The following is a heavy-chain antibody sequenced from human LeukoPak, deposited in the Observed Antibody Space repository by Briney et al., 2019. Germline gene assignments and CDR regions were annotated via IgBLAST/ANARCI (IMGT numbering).Heavy chain of an antibody. CDR2: IIPIFGTA. CDR3: ARAARLHYYDSSGSLGGGYFDY. CDR1: GGTFSSYA. D-gene: IGHD3-22*01. J-gene: IGHJ4*02. V-gene: IGHV1-69*13. Sequence: GAPVKVSCKASGGTFSSYAISWVRQAPGQGLEWMGGIIPIFGTANYAQKFQGRVTITADESTSTAYMELSSLRSEDTAVYYCARAARLHYYDSSGSLGGGYFDYWGQGTLVTVSS.